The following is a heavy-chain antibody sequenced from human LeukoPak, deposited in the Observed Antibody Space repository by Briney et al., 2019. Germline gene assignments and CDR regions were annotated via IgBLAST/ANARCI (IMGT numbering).Heavy chain of an antibody. CDR1: GYTFTGYY. Sequence: ASAKVSCKASGYTFTGYYMHWVRQAPGQGLEWMGWIKADSGGTRYAQQFQGRVTMTRDTSISAAYMELSRLRSDDTAMYYCATNNFGFWGQGTLVTVSS. CDR2: IKADSGGT. J-gene: IGHJ4*02. V-gene: IGHV1-2*02. CDR3: ATNNFGF.